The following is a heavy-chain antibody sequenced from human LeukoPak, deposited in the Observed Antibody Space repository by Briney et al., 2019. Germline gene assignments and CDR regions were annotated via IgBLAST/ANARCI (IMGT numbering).Heavy chain of an antibody. CDR3: AREIYYYDSSGYYYFDY. V-gene: IGHV3-21*01. D-gene: IGHD3-22*01. CDR2: ISSSSSYI. J-gene: IGHJ4*02. CDR1: GFTFSSYS. Sequence: TGGSLRLSCAASGFTFSSYSMNWVRQAPGKGLEWVSSISSSSSYIYYADSVKGRFTISRDNAKNSLYLQMNSLRAEDTAVYYCAREIYYYDSSGYYYFDYWGQGTLVTVSS.